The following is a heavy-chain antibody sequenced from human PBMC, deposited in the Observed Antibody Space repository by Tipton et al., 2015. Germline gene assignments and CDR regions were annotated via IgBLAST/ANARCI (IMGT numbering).Heavy chain of an antibody. CDR2: IYYSGST. CDR1: GGSISIYY. Sequence: TLSLTCTVSGGSISIYYWTWIRQPPGKGLEWMGYIYYSGSTNYKPSLKSRVTMSVDTSKNQFPLKLSSMTAADTAVYYCARDHRLGAFDIWGQGAMVTVSS. V-gene: IGHV4-59*01. CDR3: ARDHRLGAFDI. J-gene: IGHJ3*02. D-gene: IGHD6-25*01.